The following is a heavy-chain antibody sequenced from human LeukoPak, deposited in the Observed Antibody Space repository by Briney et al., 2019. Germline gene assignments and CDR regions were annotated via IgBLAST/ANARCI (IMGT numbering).Heavy chain of an antibody. CDR2: ITGDGRST. J-gene: IGHJ6*02. D-gene: IGHD3/OR15-3a*01. CDR3: ARSDPRDSYHYYGMDV. CDR1: GFTFHLYA. Sequence: GGSLRLSCAASGFTFHLYAMHCVRLAPGKGLEWVSHITGDGRSTYYTDSVKGRFTISRDNSKNSLYLQMNSLRAEDTAVYYCARSDPRDSYHYYGMDVWGQGTTVTVSS. V-gene: IGHV3-43*02.